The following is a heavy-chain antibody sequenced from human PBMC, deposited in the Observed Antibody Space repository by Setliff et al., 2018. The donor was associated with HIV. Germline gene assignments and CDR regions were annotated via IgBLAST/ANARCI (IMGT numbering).Heavy chain of an antibody. CDR2: INIDSGHT. J-gene: IGHJ3*02. Sequence: RASVKVSCKASGYSFTAYGISWVRQAPGQGFEWMGWINIDSGHTNFAQKFQDRVTVTTDTSTNTTYMELSSLTSEDTAVYYCATEVSSSPFIAVAGNDPFDIWGQGTMVTVSS. CDR1: GYSFTAYG. CDR3: ATEVSSSPFIAVAGNDPFDI. V-gene: IGHV1-18*01. D-gene: IGHD6-19*01.